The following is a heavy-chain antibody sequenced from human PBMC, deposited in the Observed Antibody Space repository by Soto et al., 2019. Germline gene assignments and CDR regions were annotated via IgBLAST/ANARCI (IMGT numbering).Heavy chain of an antibody. CDR2: ISITTNYI. J-gene: IGHJ4*02. V-gene: IGHV3-21*06. Sequence: EVQLVESGGGLVKPGVSLRLSCAASGFTFTRYSMNWVRQAPGKGLEWVSSISITTNYIYYGDSMKGRFTIYRDNAKNSLYLEMNRLRAEDTAVYYCARESEDLTSNFDYWGQGTLVTVSS. CDR1: GFTFTRYS. CDR3: ARESEDLTSNFDY.